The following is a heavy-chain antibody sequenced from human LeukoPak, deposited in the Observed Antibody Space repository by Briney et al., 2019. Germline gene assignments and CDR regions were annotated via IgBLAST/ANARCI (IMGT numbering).Heavy chain of an antibody. CDR3: ARAGSTFSDYFGSFFDY. J-gene: IGHJ4*02. CDR1: GFTFSSYW. V-gene: IGHV3-74*01. Sequence: GGSLRLSCAASGFTFSSYWMHWVRQAPGKGLVWVSRINSDGSSTSYADSGKGRFTISRDNAKNSLYLQMNSLRAEDTAVYYCARAGSTFSDYFGSFFDYWGQGTLVTVSS. D-gene: IGHD3-10*01. CDR2: INSDGSST.